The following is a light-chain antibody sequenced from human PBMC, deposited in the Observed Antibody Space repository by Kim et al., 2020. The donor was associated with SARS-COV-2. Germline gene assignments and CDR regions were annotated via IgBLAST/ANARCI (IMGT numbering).Light chain of an antibody. CDR1: SLRSYY. Sequence: ALGRRVRITGQGDSLRSYYATWYQQKPGQAPILVIYGKNNRPSGIPDRFSGSSSGNTASLTITGTQAGDEADYYCNSRDSNDNVVFGGGTQLTVL. CDR3: NSRDSNDNVV. CDR2: GKN. V-gene: IGLV3-19*01. J-gene: IGLJ2*01.